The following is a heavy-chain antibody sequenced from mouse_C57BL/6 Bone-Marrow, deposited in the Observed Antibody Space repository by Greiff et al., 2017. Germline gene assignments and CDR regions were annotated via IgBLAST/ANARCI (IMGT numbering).Heavy chain of an antibody. Sequence: VQLQESGAELARPGASVKLSCKASGYTFTSYGISWVKQRTGQGLEWIGEIYPRSGNTYYNEKFKGKATLTADKSSSTAYMELRSLTSEDSAVYFCARSWDYGSSFDYWGQGTTLTVSA. CDR2: IYPRSGNT. V-gene: IGHV1-81*01. CDR3: ARSWDYGSSFDY. J-gene: IGHJ2*01. D-gene: IGHD1-1*01. CDR1: GYTFTSYG.